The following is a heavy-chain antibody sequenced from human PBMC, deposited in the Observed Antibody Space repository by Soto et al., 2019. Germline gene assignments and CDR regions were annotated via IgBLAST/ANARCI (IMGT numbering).Heavy chain of an antibody. V-gene: IGHV1-46*01. CDR1: GYSFTAYC. CDR3: AREENCSDGICYSEQFQR. CDR2: VNPSGGCT. D-gene: IGHD2-15*01. J-gene: IGHJ1*01. Sequence: ASVKVSCKASGYSFTAYCRHWVRQAPGQGLEWMGFVNPSGGCTNYGQKFQGRITMTRDTSQSTVYMDLSSLTSEDTAVYYCAREENCSDGICYSEQFQRWGPRTLVPVSS.